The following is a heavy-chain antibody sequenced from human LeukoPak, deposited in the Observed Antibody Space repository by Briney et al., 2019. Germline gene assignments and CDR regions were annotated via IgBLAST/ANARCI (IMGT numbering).Heavy chain of an antibody. CDR2: IYYSGST. Sequence: SETLSLTCTVSGGSISSYYWSWIRQPPGKGLEWIGYIYYSGSTTYNPSLKSRVTISVDTSKNQFSLKLSSVTAADTAVYYCASSRYNIYYFDYWGQGTLVTVSS. V-gene: IGHV4-59*08. D-gene: IGHD1-1*01. J-gene: IGHJ4*02. CDR3: ASSRYNIYYFDY. CDR1: GGSISSYY.